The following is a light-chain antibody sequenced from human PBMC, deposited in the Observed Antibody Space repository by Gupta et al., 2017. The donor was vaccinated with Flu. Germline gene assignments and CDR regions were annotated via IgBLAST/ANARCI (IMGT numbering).Light chain of an antibody. V-gene: IGLV3-9*01. CDR3: QVWDSSYV. CDR1: NIGLKN. J-gene: IGLJ1*01. Sequence: SYELIQPVAVSVALGQTAEITCGGDNIGLKNVHWYQQKPGQAPVLVIYRDSTRPSGIPERFSGSNWGNTATLTISRAQAWDEADYYCQVWDSSYVFGAGTKVTVL. CDR2: RDS.